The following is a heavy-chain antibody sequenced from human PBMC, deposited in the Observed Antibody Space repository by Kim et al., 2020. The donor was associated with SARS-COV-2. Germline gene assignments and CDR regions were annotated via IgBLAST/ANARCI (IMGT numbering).Heavy chain of an antibody. D-gene: IGHD6-13*01. CDR3: ARGQYAAAATDY. Sequence: SETLSLTCAVYGGSFSGYYWSWIRQPPGKGLEWIGEINHSGSTNYNPSLKSRVTISVDTSKNQFSLKLSSVTAADTAVYYCARGQYAAAATDYWGQGTLVTVSS. CDR1: GGSFSGYY. V-gene: IGHV4-34*01. CDR2: INHSGST. J-gene: IGHJ4*02.